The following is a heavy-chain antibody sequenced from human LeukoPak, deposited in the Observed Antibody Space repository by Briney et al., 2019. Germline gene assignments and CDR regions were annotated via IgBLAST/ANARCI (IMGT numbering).Heavy chain of an antibody. CDR3: ARSSYSSSWYWGVFDY. Sequence: GSLRLPCAASGFTVSSNYMSWVRQAPGKGLEWVSVIYSGGSTYYADSVKGRFTISRDNSKNTLYLQMNSLRAEDTAVYYCARSSYSSSWYWGVFDYWGQGTLVTVSS. D-gene: IGHD6-13*01. V-gene: IGHV3-53*01. J-gene: IGHJ4*02. CDR1: GFTVSSNY. CDR2: IYSGGST.